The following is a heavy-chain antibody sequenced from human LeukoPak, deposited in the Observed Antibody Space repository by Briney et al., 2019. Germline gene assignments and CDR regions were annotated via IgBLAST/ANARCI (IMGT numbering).Heavy chain of an antibody. CDR3: VREPGTQTFYFDS. CDR2: IWYDGSKK. V-gene: IGHV3-33*01. Sequence: GGSLRLSCAASGYTFSSYGMHWVSQAPGKGLEWVALIWYDGSKKNYADSVKGRFTISRDSSRSTLYLQMDSLRAEDTAVYYCVREPGTQTFYFDSWGQGTLVTVSS. CDR1: GYTFSSYG. D-gene: IGHD3-16*01. J-gene: IGHJ4*02.